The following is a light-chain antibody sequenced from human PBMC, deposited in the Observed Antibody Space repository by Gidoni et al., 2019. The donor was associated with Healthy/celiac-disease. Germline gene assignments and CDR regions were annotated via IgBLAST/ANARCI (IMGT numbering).Light chain of an antibody. V-gene: IGKV1-39*01. J-gene: IGKJ3*01. CDR1: QSISSY. CDR3: QQSYSTPPI. Sequence: DIQMTQSPSSLSASVGDRVTITCRASQSISSYLNWYQQKPGKAPKLLIYAASSLQSGVPSRFSGSGSGTDLTLTISSLQPEDCATYYCQQSYSTPPIFGPGTKVDIK. CDR2: AAS.